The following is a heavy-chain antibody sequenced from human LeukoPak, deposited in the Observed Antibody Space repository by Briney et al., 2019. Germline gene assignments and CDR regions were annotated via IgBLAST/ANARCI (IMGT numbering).Heavy chain of an antibody. CDR3: ARDRTIDAFDR. Sequence: ASVTVSFKASGGTFSIYAISWVRQAPGQGLEWMGGIIPIFGTANYAQKFQGRVTITADKSTSTAYMELSSLRSEDTAVYYCARDRTIDAFDRWGQGTLVTVSS. D-gene: IGHD4/OR15-4a*01. V-gene: IGHV1-69*06. CDR2: IIPIFGTA. CDR1: GGTFSIYA. J-gene: IGHJ5*02.